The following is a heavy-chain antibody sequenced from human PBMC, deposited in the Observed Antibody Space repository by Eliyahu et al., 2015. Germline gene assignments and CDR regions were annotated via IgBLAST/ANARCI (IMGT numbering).Heavy chain of an antibody. J-gene: IGHJ4*02. Sequence: SSQAISWVRQAPGQGLEWMGGVIPMFGSSNYAQKFQGRVTITADESTSTAYLELSSLRSEDTAVYWCARVDRYNSGLYHFDDWGQGTLVTVSS. D-gene: IGHD6-19*01. V-gene: IGHV1-69*01. CDR3: ARVDRYNSGLYHFDD. CDR2: VIPMFGSS. CDR1: SSQA.